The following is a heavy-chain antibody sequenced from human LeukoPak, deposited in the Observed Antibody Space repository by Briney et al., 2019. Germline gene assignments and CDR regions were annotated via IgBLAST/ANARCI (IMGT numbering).Heavy chain of an antibody. CDR3: ARVGKNGWDFDH. Sequence: PGGSLRLSCAASGFTFSAYWMTWVRQAPGKGLEWVANINEGGNVKFYVDSVKGRFTISRDNTKISPYLQMYSLRAEDTAVYYCARVGKNGWDFDHWGQGTLVTVSS. J-gene: IGHJ4*02. V-gene: IGHV3-7*01. CDR1: GFTFSAYW. CDR2: INEGGNVK. D-gene: IGHD6-19*01.